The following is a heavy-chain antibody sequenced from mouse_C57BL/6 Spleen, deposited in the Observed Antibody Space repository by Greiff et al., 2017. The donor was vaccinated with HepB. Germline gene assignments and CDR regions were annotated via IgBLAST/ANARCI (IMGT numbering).Heavy chain of an antibody. CDR1: GYAFSSSW. Sequence: VQLQQSGPELVKPGASVKISCKASGYAFSSSWMNWVKQRPGKGLEWIGRIYPGDGDTNYNGKFKGKATLTADRSSSTAYMQRSSLTSEDSAVYCCARSGGTGPYVDYWGQGTTLTVSS. V-gene: IGHV1-82*01. D-gene: IGHD4-1*01. CDR2: IYPGDGDT. CDR3: ARSGGTGPYVDY. J-gene: IGHJ2*01.